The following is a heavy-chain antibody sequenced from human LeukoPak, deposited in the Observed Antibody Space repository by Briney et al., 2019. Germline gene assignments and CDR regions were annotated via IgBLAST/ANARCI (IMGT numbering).Heavy chain of an antibody. Sequence: GGSLQISCQGSGYSFTSYWIGWVRPLPGKGLEWMGIIYPGDSDTRYSPSFQGQVTISADKSISTAYLQWSGLKASDTAMYYCARPYSSSWYYDYWGQGTLVTVSS. CDR3: ARPYSSSWYYDY. CDR2: IYPGDSDT. D-gene: IGHD6-13*01. V-gene: IGHV5-51*01. J-gene: IGHJ4*02. CDR1: GYSFTSYW.